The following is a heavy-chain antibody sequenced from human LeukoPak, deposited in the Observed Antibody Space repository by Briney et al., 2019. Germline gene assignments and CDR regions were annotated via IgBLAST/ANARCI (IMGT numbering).Heavy chain of an antibody. D-gene: IGHD4-23*01. J-gene: IGHJ4*02. CDR3: ARDRYGGNSGEFDY. V-gene: IGHV4-59*01. CDR1: GGSISGYH. CDR2: IYYSGTT. Sequence: PSETLSLTCTVSGGSISGYHRSWLRQPPGKGLEWIGYIYYSGTTNYNPSLKSRVTILVDTSKNLFSLKVSSVAAADTAVYYCARDRYGGNSGEFDYWGQGTLVTVSS.